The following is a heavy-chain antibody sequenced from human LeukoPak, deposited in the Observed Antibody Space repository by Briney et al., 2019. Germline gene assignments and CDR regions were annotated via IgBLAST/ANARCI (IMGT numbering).Heavy chain of an antibody. CDR1: GFTVITND. V-gene: IGHV3-53*01. CDR2: LYSDGNT. D-gene: IGHD1-14*01. Sequence: GGSLRLSCAASGFTVITNDMTWVRQAPGKGLEWVSVLYSDGNTKYADSVQGRFTISRDNSKNTLYLEMNSLSPDDTAVYYCARGVEPLAANTLAYWGQGTLVTDSS. J-gene: IGHJ4*02. CDR3: ARGVEPLAANTLAY.